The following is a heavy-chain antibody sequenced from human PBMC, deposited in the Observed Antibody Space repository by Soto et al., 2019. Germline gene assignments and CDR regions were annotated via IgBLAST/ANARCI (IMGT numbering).Heavy chain of an antibody. J-gene: IGHJ4*02. D-gene: IGHD2-15*01. Sequence: ASVKVSCKSSGYTFTSYAMHCVRQAPGQRLEWMGWINAGNGNTKYSQKFQGRVTITRDTSASTAYMELSSLRSEDTAVYYCARGYCSGGSCYYNPLDYWGQGTLVTVSS. CDR3: ARGYCSGGSCYYNPLDY. CDR1: GYTFTSYA. CDR2: INAGNGNT. V-gene: IGHV1-3*01.